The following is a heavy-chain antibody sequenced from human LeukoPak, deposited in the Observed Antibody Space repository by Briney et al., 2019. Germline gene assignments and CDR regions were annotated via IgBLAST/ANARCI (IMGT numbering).Heavy chain of an antibody. CDR3: AKVAYCSSTSCYNYWYFDL. D-gene: IGHD2-2*02. CDR2: ISWNSGSI. J-gene: IGHJ2*01. Sequence: GGSLRLSCAASGFTFDDYAMHWVRQAPGKGLEWVSGISWNSGSIGYADSVKGRFTISRDNAKNSLYLQMNSLRAEDTALYYCAKVAYCSSTSCYNYWYFDLWGRGTLVTVSS. CDR1: GFTFDDYA. V-gene: IGHV3-9*01.